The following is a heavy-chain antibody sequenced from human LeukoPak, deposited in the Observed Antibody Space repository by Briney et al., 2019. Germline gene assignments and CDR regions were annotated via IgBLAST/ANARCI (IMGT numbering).Heavy chain of an antibody. CDR1: GYIFTTYW. Sequence: GESLKISCKASGYIFTTYWIGWVRQMPGKGLEWMGIIYPGDSNTKYSPSFQGQVTISADKSISTAYLQWSSLKASDSAMYYCARRVYGSGTYYNAPDYYYYYMDVWGTGTTVTVSS. J-gene: IGHJ6*03. V-gene: IGHV5-51*01. CDR3: ARRVYGSGTYYNAPDYYYYYMDV. CDR2: IYPGDSNT. D-gene: IGHD3-10*01.